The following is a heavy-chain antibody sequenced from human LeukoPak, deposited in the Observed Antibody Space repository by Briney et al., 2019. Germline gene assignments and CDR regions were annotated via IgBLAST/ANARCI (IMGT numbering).Heavy chain of an antibody. V-gene: IGHV1-8*01. CDR3: TREKDCADGICYED. Sequence: GASVRVSCKASGHTFTSHDINWVRQATGLGLEWLGWMSPKSGNTGYAQKFQGRVTMTRDTSTSTAYMELSSLRFDDTAVYFCTREKDCADGICYEDWGQGTLVTVSS. D-gene: IGHD2-8*01. CDR2: MSPKSGNT. CDR1: GHTFTSHD. J-gene: IGHJ4*02.